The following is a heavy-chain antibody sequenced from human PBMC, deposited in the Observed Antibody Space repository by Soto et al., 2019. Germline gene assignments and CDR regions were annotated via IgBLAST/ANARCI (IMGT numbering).Heavy chain of an antibody. D-gene: IGHD3-3*01. CDR3: AFTHYVFWSGYPAPFDY. CDR2: IYYSGST. J-gene: IGHJ4*02. Sequence: SETLSLTCTLSGDSISSSSYYWGWIRQPPGKGLEWIGSIYYSGSTYYNPSLKGRVTMSVDTSKNQFSLKVSSVTAADTAVYYCAFTHYVFWSGYPAPFDYWGQGTLVTVSS. V-gene: IGHV4-39*01. CDR1: GDSISSSSYY.